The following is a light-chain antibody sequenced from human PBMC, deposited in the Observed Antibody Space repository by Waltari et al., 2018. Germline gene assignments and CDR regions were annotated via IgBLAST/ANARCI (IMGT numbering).Light chain of an antibody. J-gene: IGKJ2*01. CDR3: QHYNKWPYA. CDR1: QSVSRN. CDR2: GAS. Sequence: EIEMTQSPATLSVSPGDRVILSCRASQSVSRNLGWYQQKPGQSPKLLIYGASLRATGIPARVSGSGSGTEFTLTISSLQSEDFAVYYCQHYNKWPYAFGQGTKLEIK. V-gene: IGKV3D-15*01.